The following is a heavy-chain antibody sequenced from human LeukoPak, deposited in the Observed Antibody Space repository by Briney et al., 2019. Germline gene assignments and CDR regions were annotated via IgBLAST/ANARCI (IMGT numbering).Heavy chain of an antibody. CDR3: TTPPDADSSWYAKGFDY. V-gene: IGHV3-49*04. J-gene: IGHJ4*02. CDR1: GFTFGDYA. Sequence: GRSLRLSCTASGFTFGDYAMSWVRQAPGKGLEWVGFIRSKAYGGTTEYAASVKGRFTISRDDSESIAYLQMNSLKTEDTAVYYCTTPPDADSSWYAKGFDYWGQGTLVTVSS. D-gene: IGHD6-13*01. CDR2: IRSKAYGGTT.